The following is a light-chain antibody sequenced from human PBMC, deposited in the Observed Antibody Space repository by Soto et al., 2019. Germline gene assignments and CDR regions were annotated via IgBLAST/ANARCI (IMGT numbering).Light chain of an antibody. CDR2: DAS. CDR1: QSVYRY. V-gene: IGKV3-11*01. Sequence: EIVLTQSPATLSLSPGERATLSCRASQSVYRYLAWYQQKPGQAPRLLIYDASNRATGIPARFSGSGSGTDFTLTISSLEPEDFAVYYCQQRRDWPKTFGQGTKVEIK. CDR3: QQRRDWPKT. J-gene: IGKJ1*01.